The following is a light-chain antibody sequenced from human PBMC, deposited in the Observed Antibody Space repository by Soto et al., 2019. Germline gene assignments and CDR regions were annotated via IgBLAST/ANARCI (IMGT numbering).Light chain of an antibody. CDR3: QQSYSTPLIT. J-gene: IGKJ5*01. CDR1: QGISHD. V-gene: IGKV1-27*01. Sequence: DIQMTQSPSSLSASVGDRVTITCRASQGISHDLAWYQQKPGKVPKLLIYAASTLQSGVPSRFSGSGSGTDFTLTISGLHPEDVATYYCQQSYSTPLITFGQGTRLEIK. CDR2: AAS.